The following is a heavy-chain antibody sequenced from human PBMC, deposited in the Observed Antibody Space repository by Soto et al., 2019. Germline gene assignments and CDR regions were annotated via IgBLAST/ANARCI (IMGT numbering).Heavy chain of an antibody. D-gene: IGHD1-26*01. CDR2: ITSSSSYI. CDR1: GFSFNSYT. Sequence: EVQLVESGGGLVKPGGSLGLSCAASGFSFNSYTMNWVRQAPGKGLEWVSSITSSSSYIYYADSLKGRFTISRDKAKNSLYLQMNSLRAEDTAVYYCARGEIVGAKPGCIYSWGQGTLVTVSS. J-gene: IGHJ4*02. CDR3: ARGEIVGAKPGCIYS. V-gene: IGHV3-21*02.